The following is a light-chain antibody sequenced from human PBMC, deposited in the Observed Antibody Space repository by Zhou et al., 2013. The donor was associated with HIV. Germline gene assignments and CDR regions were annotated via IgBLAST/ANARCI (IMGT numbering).Light chain of an antibody. CDR2: AAS. Sequence: DIQMTQSPSTLSASLGDRVNITCRASQSVGSWLAWYQQKPGKAPHLLIYAASTLHSGVPSRFSGSGFGTEFTLTISSLQPEDFATYYCQQLNSYPRTFGQGTKVEIK. J-gene: IGKJ1*01. CDR1: QSVGSW. V-gene: IGKV1-9*01. CDR3: QQLNSYPRT.